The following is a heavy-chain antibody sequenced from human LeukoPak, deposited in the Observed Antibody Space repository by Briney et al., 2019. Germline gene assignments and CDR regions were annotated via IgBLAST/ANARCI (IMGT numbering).Heavy chain of an antibody. CDR1: GFTFSNYA. CDR3: AKWGDYDVLTGYYVPDY. Sequence: GGSLRLSCAASGFTFSNYAMSWVRQAPGKGLEWVSAILGGGGSTHYADSVKGRFTVSRDNSKSTLYLQMNSLRAEDTALYYCAKWGDYDVLTGYYVPDYWGQGTLVTVSS. V-gene: IGHV3-23*01. J-gene: IGHJ4*02. CDR2: ILGGGGST. D-gene: IGHD3-9*01.